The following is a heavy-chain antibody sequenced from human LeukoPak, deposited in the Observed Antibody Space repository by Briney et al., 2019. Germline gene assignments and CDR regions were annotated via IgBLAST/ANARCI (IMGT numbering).Heavy chain of an antibody. D-gene: IGHD2-15*01. J-gene: IGHJ6*02. Sequence: ASVKVSCKASVYTFTSYGISWVRQAPGQGLEWMGWISAYNGNTNYAQKLQGRVTMTTDTSTSTAYMELRSLRSDDTAVYYCARDPILGYCSGGSCYSGLDYYYGMDVRGQGTTVTVSS. CDR3: ARDPILGYCSGGSCYSGLDYYYGMDV. CDR1: VYTFTSYG. V-gene: IGHV1-18*01. CDR2: ISAYNGNT.